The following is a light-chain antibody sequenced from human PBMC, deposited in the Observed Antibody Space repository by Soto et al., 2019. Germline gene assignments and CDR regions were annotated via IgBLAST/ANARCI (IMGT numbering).Light chain of an antibody. CDR1: QLINGY. Sequence: DIQLTQSPSSLSASLGDRVTISCRASQLINGYLNWYQQKPGKAPTLLISAASTLQSGVPSRFSGSGKGTHFTLSISDLRPEDFATYYCQQTYAAPLTFGGGTRVEI. J-gene: IGKJ4*01. V-gene: IGKV1-39*01. CDR3: QQTYAAPLT. CDR2: AAS.